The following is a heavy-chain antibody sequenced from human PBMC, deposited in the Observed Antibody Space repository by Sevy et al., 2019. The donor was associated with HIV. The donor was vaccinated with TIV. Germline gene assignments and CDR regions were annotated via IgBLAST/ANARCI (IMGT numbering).Heavy chain of an antibody. D-gene: IGHD4-17*01. CDR3: ARDLEFYDSGDYGPAFMPDY. V-gene: IGHV3-33*01. CDR1: GFTFSSYG. J-gene: IGHJ4*02. Sequence: GGSLRLSCAASGFTFSSYGMHWVRQGPGKGLEWVGVIWFDGSNTYYADSVKDRFTISRDIAKNTLHLQMNSLRAEDTAVYYCARDLEFYDSGDYGPAFMPDYWGQGTLVTVSS. CDR2: IWFDGSNT.